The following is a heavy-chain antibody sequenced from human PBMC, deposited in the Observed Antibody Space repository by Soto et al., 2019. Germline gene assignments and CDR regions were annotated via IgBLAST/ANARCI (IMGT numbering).Heavy chain of an antibody. V-gene: IGHV3-23*01. J-gene: IGHJ4*02. CDR1: GFTFSSYA. CDR3: AQTPGLSIAEAGTTYFDY. D-gene: IGHD6-13*01. Sequence: GGSLRLSCAASGFTFSSYAMSWVRQAPGKGLEWVSAISGSGGSTYYADSVKGRFTISRDNSKNTLYLQMNSLRAEDTAVYYCAQTPGLSIAEAGTTYFDYCGQRPLVSVSS. CDR2: ISGSGGST.